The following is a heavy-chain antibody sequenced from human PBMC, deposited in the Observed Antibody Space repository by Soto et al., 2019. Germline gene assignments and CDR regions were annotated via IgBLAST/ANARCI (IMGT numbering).Heavy chain of an antibody. V-gene: IGHV4-39*01. CDR1: GGSISSSSYY. D-gene: IGHD6-6*01. CDR3: ARYSSSFGSIDY. J-gene: IGHJ4*02. CDR2: IYYSGST. Sequence: PSETLSLTCTVSGGSISSSSYYWGWIRQPPGKGLEWIGSIYYSGSTYYNPSLKSRVTISVDTSKNQFSLKLSSVTAADTAVYYCARYSSSFGSIDYWGQGTLVTVSS.